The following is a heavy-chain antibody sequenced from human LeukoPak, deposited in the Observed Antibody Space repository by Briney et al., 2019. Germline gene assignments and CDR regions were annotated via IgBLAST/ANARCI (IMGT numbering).Heavy chain of an antibody. V-gene: IGHV4-39*01. Sequence: SETLSLTCTVSGGSISSSSYYWGWIRQPPGKGLEWIGSIYYSGNTYHNASLKSQVSISIDTSKNQFSLKLTSVTAADTAVYYCARQTGSGLFILPGGQGTLVTVSS. J-gene: IGHJ4*02. CDR1: GGSISSSSYY. CDR3: ARQTGSGLFILP. D-gene: IGHD3/OR15-3a*01. CDR2: IYYSGNT.